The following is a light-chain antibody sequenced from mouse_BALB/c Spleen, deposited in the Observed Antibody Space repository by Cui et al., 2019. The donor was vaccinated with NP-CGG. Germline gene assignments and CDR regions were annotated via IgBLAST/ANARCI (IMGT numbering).Light chain of an antibody. CDR1: TGAVTTSNY. CDR3: ALWYSNHWV. Sequence: QAVVTQASALPTLPGETVTLTCRSSTGAVTTSNYANWVQEKPDHLFTGLIGGTNNRAPGVPARFSGSLIGDKAALTITGAQAEDEAIYFCALWYSNHWVFGGGTRLTVL. V-gene: IGLV1*01. J-gene: IGLJ1*01. CDR2: GTN.